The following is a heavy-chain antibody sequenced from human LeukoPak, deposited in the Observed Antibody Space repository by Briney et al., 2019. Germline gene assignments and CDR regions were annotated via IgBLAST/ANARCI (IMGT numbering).Heavy chain of an antibody. D-gene: IGHD2-2*01. V-gene: IGHV4-39*07. J-gene: IGHJ5*02. Sequence: SETLSLTCTVSGGSISRSSYYWGWIRQPPGKGLEWIGSMYYSGSTYYNPSLKSRVTISVDTSKNQFSLKLSSVTAADTAVYYCARRAYCSSTSCRNWFDPWGQGTLVTVSS. CDR3: ARRAYCSSTSCRNWFDP. CDR1: GGSISRSSYY. CDR2: MYYSGST.